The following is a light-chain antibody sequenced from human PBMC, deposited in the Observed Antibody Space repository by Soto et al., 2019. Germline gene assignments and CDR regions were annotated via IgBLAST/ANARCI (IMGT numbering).Light chain of an antibody. CDR1: QSVGPN. CDR2: GVS. CDR3: QQSYSITRT. V-gene: IGKV3-15*01. Sequence: EIVLTQSQRTLSLSPGRRATLSCRASQSVGPNLVWYQQKFGRAPRIIIYGVSTRATGVPARFSGSGYGTDFNLTISSLQPEDFATYYCQQSYSITRTFGQGTKVDIK. J-gene: IGKJ1*01.